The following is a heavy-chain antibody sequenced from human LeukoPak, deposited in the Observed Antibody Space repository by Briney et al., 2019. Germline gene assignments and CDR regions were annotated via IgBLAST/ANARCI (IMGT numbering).Heavy chain of an antibody. J-gene: IGHJ4*02. CDR3: AKGNSIYYYDSSGYYPD. CDR1: GFTFSSYA. Sequence: GGSLRLSCAASGFTFSSYAMSWVRQAPGKGLEWVSAISGSGGSTYYADSVKGRFTISRDNSKNTLYLQMNSLRAEGTAVYYCAKGNSIYYYDSSGYYPDWGQGTLVTVSS. V-gene: IGHV3-23*01. CDR2: ISGSGGST. D-gene: IGHD3-22*01.